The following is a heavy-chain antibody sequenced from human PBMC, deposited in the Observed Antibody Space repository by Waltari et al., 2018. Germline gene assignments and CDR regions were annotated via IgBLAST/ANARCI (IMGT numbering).Heavy chain of an antibody. CDR2: IWYDGSNK. J-gene: IGHJ4*02. D-gene: IGHD6-13*01. CDR3: ARFEGQLAGFDY. Sequence: QVQLVESGGGVVQPGRSLRLSCAASGFTFSSYGLPWVRQAPGKGLEWVAGIWYDGSNKYYADSVKGRFTISRDNSKNTLYLQMNSLRAEDTAVYYCARFEGQLAGFDYWGQGTLVTVSS. V-gene: IGHV3-33*01. CDR1: GFTFSSYG.